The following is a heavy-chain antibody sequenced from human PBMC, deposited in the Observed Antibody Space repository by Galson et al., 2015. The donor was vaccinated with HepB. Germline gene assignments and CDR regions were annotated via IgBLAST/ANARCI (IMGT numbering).Heavy chain of an antibody. J-gene: IGHJ4*02. CDR1: GFTFSSYA. V-gene: IGHV3-11*06. CDR2: ISSSTIYT. D-gene: IGHD4-17*01. Sequence: SLRLSCAASGFTFSSYAVSWVRQAPGKGLEWLSYISSSTIYTNYADSVKGRFTISRDNVKNSMYLQMNSLRAEDTAVYYCARVADSDYGDHAHFDSWGLGTLVTVSS. CDR3: ARVADSDYGDHAHFDS.